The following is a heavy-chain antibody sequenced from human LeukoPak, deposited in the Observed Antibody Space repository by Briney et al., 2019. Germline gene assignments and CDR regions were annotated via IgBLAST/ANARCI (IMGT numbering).Heavy chain of an antibody. D-gene: IGHD5-12*01. Sequence: PPETLSLTCAVYGGSFSGYYWSWIRQPPGKGLEWIGEINHSGSTNYNPSLKSRVTISVDTSKNQFSLKLSSVTAADTAVYYCARGARTPSGYGSRTAGRANWFDPWGQGTLVTVS. V-gene: IGHV4-34*01. CDR1: GGSFSGYY. CDR3: ARGARTPSGYGSRTAGRANWFDP. J-gene: IGHJ5*02. CDR2: INHSGST.